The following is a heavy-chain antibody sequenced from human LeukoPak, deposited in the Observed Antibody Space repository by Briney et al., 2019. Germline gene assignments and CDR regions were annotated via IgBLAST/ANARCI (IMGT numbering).Heavy chain of an antibody. Sequence: ASVKVSCKASGYTFTSYYMHWVRQAPGQGLEWMGWINPNSGGTNYAQKFQGRVTMTRDTSISTAYMELSRLRSDDTAVYYCARDIALGITNNNWFDPWGQGTLVTVSS. CDR2: INPNSGGT. V-gene: IGHV1-2*02. J-gene: IGHJ5*02. CDR1: GYTFTSYY. D-gene: IGHD3-3*01. CDR3: ARDIALGITNNNWFDP.